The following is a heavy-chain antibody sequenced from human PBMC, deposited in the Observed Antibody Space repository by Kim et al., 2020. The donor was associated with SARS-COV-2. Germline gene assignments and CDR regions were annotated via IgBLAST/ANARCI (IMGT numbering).Heavy chain of an antibody. Sequence: YADSVKGRFTIARDNSKNTVYLQMNSPRVEDTAVYFCARDRGGTGAVFDYWGQGTLVTVSS. J-gene: IGHJ4*02. V-gene: IGHV3-53*01. CDR3: ARDRGGTGAVFDY. D-gene: IGHD3-16*01.